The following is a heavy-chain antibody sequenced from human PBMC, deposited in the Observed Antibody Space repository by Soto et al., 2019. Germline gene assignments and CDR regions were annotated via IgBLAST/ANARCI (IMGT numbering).Heavy chain of an antibody. D-gene: IGHD3-10*01. V-gene: IGHV3-13*01. J-gene: IGHJ5*02. CDR2: IGTLFDT. CDR3: ARGRSNDFGSSPPPKFDP. Sequence: GGSLSLSCVASGFTFSTYDMHWVSQVTGKGLEWVSAIGTLFDTYYAGSVKGRFTISREDAKNSLFLQMNSLRAGDTAIYYCARGRSNDFGSSPPPKFDPWGQGTLVTVSS. CDR1: GFTFSTYD.